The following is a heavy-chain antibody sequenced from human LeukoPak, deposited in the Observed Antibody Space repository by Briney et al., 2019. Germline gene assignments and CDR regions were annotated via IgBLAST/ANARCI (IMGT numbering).Heavy chain of an antibody. CDR3: ARVQSAEWLRLGAGYYYYMDV. Sequence: SETLSLTCTVSGGSISSYYWSWIRQPPGKGLEWIGYIYYSGSTNYNPSLKSRVTISVDTSKNQFSLKLSSVTAADTAVYYCARVQSAEWLRLGAGYYYYMDVWGKGTTVTISS. CDR2: IYYSGST. V-gene: IGHV4-59*01. CDR1: GGSISSYY. D-gene: IGHD5-12*01. J-gene: IGHJ6*03.